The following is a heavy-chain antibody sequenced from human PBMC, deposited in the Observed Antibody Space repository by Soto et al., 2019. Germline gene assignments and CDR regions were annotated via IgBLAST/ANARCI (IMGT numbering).Heavy chain of an antibody. CDR3: ARGAVMSVIPPRYTTDV. Sequence: QPQLVQSGAELKKPGSSVKVSCKASGGTFSSNAISWVRQAPGQGLEWLGGIIHIYDTSNYAEKFQGRVTISADRSTSTAYMELRSLRSEDTAVYYCARGAVMSVIPPRYTTDVWGQGTTVTVSS. J-gene: IGHJ6*02. V-gene: IGHV1-69*06. D-gene: IGHD2-8*02. CDR2: IIHIYDTS. CDR1: GGTFSSNA.